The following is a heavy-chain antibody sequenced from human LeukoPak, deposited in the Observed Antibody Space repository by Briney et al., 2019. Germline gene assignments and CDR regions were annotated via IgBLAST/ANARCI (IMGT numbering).Heavy chain of an antibody. V-gene: IGHV4-39*07. CDR1: GGSISSSSYY. CDR2: IYYSGST. Sequence: PSETLSLTCTVSGGSISSSSYYWGWIRQPPGKGLEWIGSIYYSGSTYYNPSLKSRVTMSVDTSKNQFSLKLSSVTAADTAVYYCARGGYYYDSTSYYSLDYWGQGTLVTVSS. CDR3: ARGGYYYDSTSYYSLDY. D-gene: IGHD3-22*01. J-gene: IGHJ4*02.